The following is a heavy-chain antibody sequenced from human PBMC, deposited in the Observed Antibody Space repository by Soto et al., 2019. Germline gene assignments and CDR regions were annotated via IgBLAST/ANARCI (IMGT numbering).Heavy chain of an antibody. CDR1: GGSISSGGYS. V-gene: IGHV4-30-2*01. CDR2: IYHSGST. D-gene: IGHD1-7*01. Sequence: TLSLTCAVSGGSISSGGYSWSWIRQPPGKGLEWIGYIYHSGSTYYNPSLKSRVTISLDRSKKQFSLKLSSVTAAETAVYYCAKEAGTRGGGAFDFWGQGTMVTVSS. J-gene: IGHJ3*01. CDR3: AKEAGTRGGGAFDF.